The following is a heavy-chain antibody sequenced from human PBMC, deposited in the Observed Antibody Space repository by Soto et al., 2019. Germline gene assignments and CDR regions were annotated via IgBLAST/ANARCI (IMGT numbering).Heavy chain of an antibody. Sequence: QVQLVQSGAEVKKPGASVKVSCEASGYPFSAFDINWVRQAGGQGLEWMGWMNPDSGDTAFAQRFQDRTTMTRSTAISTAYMELSRLTSDDTAVYCCGRQPGGVATPGDDYWGQGTLVTVSS. J-gene: IGHJ4*02. D-gene: IGHD2-15*01. CDR1: GYPFSAFD. V-gene: IGHV1-8*01. CDR3: GRQPGGVATPGDDY. CDR2: MNPDSGDT.